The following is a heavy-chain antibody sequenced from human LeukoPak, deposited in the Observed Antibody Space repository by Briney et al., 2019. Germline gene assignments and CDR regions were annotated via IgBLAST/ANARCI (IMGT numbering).Heavy chain of an antibody. Sequence: SETLSLTCAVYGGSFSGYYWSWFRQPPGKGLEWIGEINHSGSTNYNPSLKSRVTISVDTSKNQFSLKLSSVTAADTAVYYSARVRRGYGNIVVVVAATHYFDYWGQGTLVTVYS. V-gene: IGHV4-34*01. CDR2: INHSGST. CDR1: GGSFSGYY. J-gene: IGHJ4*02. CDR3: ARVRRGYGNIVVVVAATHYFDY. D-gene: IGHD2-15*01.